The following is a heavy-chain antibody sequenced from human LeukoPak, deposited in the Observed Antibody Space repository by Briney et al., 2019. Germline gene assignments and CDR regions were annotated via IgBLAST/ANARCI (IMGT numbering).Heavy chain of an antibody. CDR1: GFTCSNYC. V-gene: IGHV3-74*01. D-gene: IGHD4-23*01. CDR2: IYVDGTTT. Sequence: PGGSLRLSCAASGFTCSNYCMHRVRQAPGKGLVWVSRIYVDGTTTIYADSVKGRFTISRDNAKNTQYLPMNGLRAEDTAVYYCARDKYYCGNSHSFDIWGQGRMVTVSS. CDR3: ARDKYYCGNSHSFDI. J-gene: IGHJ3*02.